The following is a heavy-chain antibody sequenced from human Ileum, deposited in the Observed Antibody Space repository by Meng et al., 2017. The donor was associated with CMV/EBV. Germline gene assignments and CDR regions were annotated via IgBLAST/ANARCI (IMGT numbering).Heavy chain of an antibody. CDR1: GFTFSSYA. D-gene: IGHD6-25*01. CDR3: VKDDPSGWGDY. V-gene: IGHV3-23*03. Sequence: GGSLRLSCAASGFTFSSYAMSWVRQAPGKGLEWVSVFYRGGGGTNYVDPVRGRFTISKDYSRNTLYLQMNSLRAEDTAIYYCVKDDPSGWGDYWGQGIPVTVSS. J-gene: IGHJ4*02. CDR2: FYRGGGGT.